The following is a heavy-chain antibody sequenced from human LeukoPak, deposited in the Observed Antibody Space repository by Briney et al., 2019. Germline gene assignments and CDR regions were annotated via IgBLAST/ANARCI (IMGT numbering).Heavy chain of an antibody. CDR2: ISYDGSNK. V-gene: IGHV3-30-3*01. J-gene: IGHJ4*02. D-gene: IGHD3-22*01. CDR1: GFTFSSYA. Sequence: PGGSLRLSRAASGFTFSSYAMHWVRQAPGKGLEWVAVISYDGSNKYYADSVKGRFTISRDNSNNTLYLQMDSLRAEDTAVYYCARDLDDSSGYYWGQGTLVTVSS. CDR3: ARDLDDSSGYY.